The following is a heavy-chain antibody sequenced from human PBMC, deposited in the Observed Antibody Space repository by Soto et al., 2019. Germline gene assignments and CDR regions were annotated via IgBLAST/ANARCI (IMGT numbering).Heavy chain of an antibody. J-gene: IGHJ5*02. CDR1: GYAFSNND. CDR3: ARMATSGTLNGVDP. Sequence: ASVKVSCKASGYAFSNNDISWVRQSTGQGLEWMGWMNPNSGNGGDAQKFQGRVTMTRDTSTSTAYMELSSLASDDTAIYYCARMATSGTLNGVDPWGQGTLVTVSS. V-gene: IGHV1-8*01. CDR2: MNPNSGNG.